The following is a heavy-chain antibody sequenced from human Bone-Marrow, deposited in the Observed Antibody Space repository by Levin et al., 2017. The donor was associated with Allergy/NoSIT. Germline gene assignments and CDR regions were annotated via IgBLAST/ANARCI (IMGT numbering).Heavy chain of an antibody. CDR3: AHKYYYGSGTGVSDY. CDR1: GFSLSTSGVG. CDR2: IYWDDDK. J-gene: IGHJ4*02. Sequence: ESGPTLVKPTQTLTLTCTFSGFSLSTSGVGVGWIRQPPGKALEWLALIYWDDDKRYSPSLKSRLTITKDTSKNQVVLTMTNMDPVDTATYYCAHKYYYGSGTGVSDYWGQGTLVTVSS. V-gene: IGHV2-5*02. D-gene: IGHD3-10*01.